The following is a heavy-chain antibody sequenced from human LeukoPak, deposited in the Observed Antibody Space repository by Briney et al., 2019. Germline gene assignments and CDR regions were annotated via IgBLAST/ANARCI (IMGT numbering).Heavy chain of an antibody. J-gene: IGHJ3*02. Sequence: GASVKVSCKASGYTFTGYYMHWVRQAPGQGLEWMGWINPNSGGTNYAQKFQGWVTMTRDTSISTAYMELSRLRSDDTAVYYCASSIDYGDGLGAFDIWGQGTMVTVSS. CDR3: ASSIDYGDGLGAFDI. D-gene: IGHD4-17*01. CDR2: INPNSGGT. CDR1: GYTFTGYY. V-gene: IGHV1-2*04.